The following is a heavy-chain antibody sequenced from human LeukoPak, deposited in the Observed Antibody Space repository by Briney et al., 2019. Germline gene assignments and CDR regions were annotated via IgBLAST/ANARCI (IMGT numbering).Heavy chain of an antibody. J-gene: IGHJ6*04. CDR1: GFTFSSYW. Sequence: GGSLRLSCAPSGFTFSSYWMSWVRQAPGKGLEWVANIKQDGSEKYYVDSVKGRFTISRDNAKNSLYLQMNSLRADDTAVYYCARKAYGLDVWGKGSTVTVSS. CDR3: ARKAYGLDV. CDR2: IKQDGSEK. V-gene: IGHV3-7*03.